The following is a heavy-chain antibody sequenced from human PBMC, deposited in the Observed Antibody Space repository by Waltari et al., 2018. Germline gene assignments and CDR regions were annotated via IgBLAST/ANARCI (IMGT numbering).Heavy chain of an antibody. CDR2: IYTSGST. D-gene: IGHD2-21*01. CDR3: AREHRGVFDY. CDR1: GGSFSGYY. V-gene: IGHV4-59*10. Sequence: QVQLQQWGAGLLKPSETLSLTCAVYGGSFSGYYWSWIRQPAGKGLEWIGRIYTSGSTNYNPSLKSRVTISVDTSKNQFSLKLSSVTAADTAVYYCAREHRGVFDYWGQGTLVTVSS. J-gene: IGHJ4*02.